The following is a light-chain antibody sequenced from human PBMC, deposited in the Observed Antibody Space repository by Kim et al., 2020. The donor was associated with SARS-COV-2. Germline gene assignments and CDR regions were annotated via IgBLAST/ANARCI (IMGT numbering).Light chain of an antibody. V-gene: IGLV2-14*03. CDR2: DVK. Sequence: GQSITIVCAGTNNDVGGYNYVSWYQQHPGKAPKLLIYDVKRRPSGVSDRFSGSKSGYRATLTISGLQPEDEAEYYCSSYTATTASVFGTGTKVTVL. J-gene: IGLJ1*01. CDR3: SSYTATTASV. CDR1: NNDVGGYNY.